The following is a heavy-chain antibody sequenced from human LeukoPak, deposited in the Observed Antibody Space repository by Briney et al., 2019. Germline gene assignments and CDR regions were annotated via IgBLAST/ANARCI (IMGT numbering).Heavy chain of an antibody. J-gene: IGHJ4*02. V-gene: IGHV1-2*02. CDR2: INPNSGGT. Sequence: ASVKVSCKASGYTFTGYYMHWVRQALGQRLEWMGWINPNSGGTNYAQKFQGRVTMTRDTSISTAYMELSRLRSDDTAVYYCARDKTYYDSSGYYHYWGQGTLVTVSS. D-gene: IGHD3-22*01. CDR1: GYTFTGYY. CDR3: ARDKTYYDSSGYYHY.